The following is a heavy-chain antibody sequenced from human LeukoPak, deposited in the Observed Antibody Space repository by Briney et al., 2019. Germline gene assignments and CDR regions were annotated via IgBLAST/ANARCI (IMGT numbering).Heavy chain of an antibody. V-gene: IGHV3-21*01. Sequence: GGSLRLSCAASGFTFSSYSMNWVRQAPGKGLEWVSSISSGSTYIYYADSMKGRFTISRDNAKKSLYLQMNSLRAEDTAVYYCAGGDEIGVAGMGYYYYYMDVWGKGTTVTVSS. CDR2: ISSGSTYI. J-gene: IGHJ6*03. CDR3: AGGDEIGVAGMGYYYYYMDV. D-gene: IGHD6-19*01. CDR1: GFTFSSYS.